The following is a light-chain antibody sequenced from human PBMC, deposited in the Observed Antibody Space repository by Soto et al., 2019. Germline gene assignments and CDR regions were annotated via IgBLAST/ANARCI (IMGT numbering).Light chain of an antibody. CDR1: SSDVGGYNY. J-gene: IGLJ1*01. CDR3: NSYAGSNNV. Sequence: QSVVTQPPSASGSPGQAVTISCTGTSSDVGGYNYVSWYQQHPGKAPKLMIYEVSQRPSGVPDRFSGSKSGNTASLTVSGLQAEDEADYYCNSYAGSNNVFGTGTKV. CDR2: EVS. V-gene: IGLV2-8*01.